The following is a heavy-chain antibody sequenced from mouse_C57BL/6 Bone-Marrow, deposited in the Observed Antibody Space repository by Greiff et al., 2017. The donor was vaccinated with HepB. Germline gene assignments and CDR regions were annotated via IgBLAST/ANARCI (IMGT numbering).Heavy chain of an antibody. CDR2: IDPSDSYT. D-gene: IGHD1-1*01. Sequence: QVQLQQSGAELVKPGASVKLSCKASGYTFTSYWMQWVKQRPGQGLEWIGEIDPSDSYTNYNQKFKGKATLTVDTSSSTAYMQLSSLTSEDAAVYYCARPTTTVVATRYFDVWGTGTTVTGSS. CDR1: GYTFTSYW. J-gene: IGHJ1*03. V-gene: IGHV1-50*01. CDR3: ARPTTTVVATRYFDV.